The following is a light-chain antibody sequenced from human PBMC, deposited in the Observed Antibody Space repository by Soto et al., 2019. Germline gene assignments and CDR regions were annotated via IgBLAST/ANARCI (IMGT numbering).Light chain of an antibody. Sequence: EIVLTQSPATLSLSPGERATLSCRAIQSVSSYLVWYQQKPGQAPGLLVYEASNRATGIPARFSGSGSGTDFTLTISSLEPEDFAVYYCQQRSNWPPITFGQGTRLEIK. V-gene: IGKV3-11*01. J-gene: IGKJ5*01. CDR3: QQRSNWPPIT. CDR1: QSVSSY. CDR2: EAS.